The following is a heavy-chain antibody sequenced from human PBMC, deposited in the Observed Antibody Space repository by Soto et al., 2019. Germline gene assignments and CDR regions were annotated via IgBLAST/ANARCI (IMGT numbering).Heavy chain of an antibody. D-gene: IGHD4-17*01. Sequence: EVQLVESGGGLVQPGGSLRLSCAASGFTFSSYSMNWVRQAPGKGLEWVSYISSSSSTIYYADSVKGRFTISRDNAKNSLYLLMNSLRDEDTAVYYCARGYDYGDYGNFDYWGQGTLVTVSS. J-gene: IGHJ4*02. CDR3: ARGYDYGDYGNFDY. CDR1: GFTFSSYS. CDR2: ISSSSSTI. V-gene: IGHV3-48*02.